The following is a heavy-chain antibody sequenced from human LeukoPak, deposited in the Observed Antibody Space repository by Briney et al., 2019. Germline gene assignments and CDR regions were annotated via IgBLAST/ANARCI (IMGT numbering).Heavy chain of an antibody. J-gene: IGHJ4*02. CDR3: ARDVHSSGWEFDY. Sequence: GRSLRLSCAASGFTFSSCGMHWVRQAPGKGLEWVAVIWYDGSNKYYAGSVKGRFTISRDNSKNTLYLQMNSLRAEDTAVYYCARDVHSSGWEFDYWGQGTLVTVSS. V-gene: IGHV3-33*01. D-gene: IGHD6-19*01. CDR1: GFTFSSCG. CDR2: IWYDGSNK.